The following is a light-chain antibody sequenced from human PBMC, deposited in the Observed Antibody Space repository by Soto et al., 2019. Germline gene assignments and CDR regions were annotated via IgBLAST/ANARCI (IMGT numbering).Light chain of an antibody. Sequence: DIQMTQSPSSLSASVGDRVTITCRASQSISSYLNWYQQKPGKAPKLLIYAASSLQSGVPSRFSGSGSGTDFTLTISSLQPEEFATYYCQQSYSTPPDFGGGTKVDIK. CDR2: AAS. J-gene: IGKJ4*01. CDR3: QQSYSTPPD. V-gene: IGKV1-39*01. CDR1: QSISSY.